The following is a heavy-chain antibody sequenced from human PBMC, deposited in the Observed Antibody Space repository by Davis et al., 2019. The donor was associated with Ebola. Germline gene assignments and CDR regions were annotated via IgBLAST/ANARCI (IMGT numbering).Heavy chain of an antibody. D-gene: IGHD3-22*01. J-gene: IGHJ6*02. CDR2: ISWNSGSI. Sequence: SLKISCAASGFTFDDYAMHWVRQAPGKGLEWVSGISWNSGSIGYADSVKGRFTISRDNAKNSLYLQMSSLRAEDTAVYYCAKCLNYYDSSGYYPEAGYYYYGMDVWGQGTTVTVSS. CDR1: GFTFDDYA. V-gene: IGHV3-9*01. CDR3: AKCLNYYDSSGYYPEAGYYYYGMDV.